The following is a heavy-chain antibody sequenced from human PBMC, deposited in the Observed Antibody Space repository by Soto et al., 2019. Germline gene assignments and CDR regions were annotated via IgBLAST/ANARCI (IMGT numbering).Heavy chain of an antibody. V-gene: IGHV3-33*01. CDR3: ARDADGDTIFGVVIIPSYGMDV. CDR1: GFTFSSYG. CDR2: IWYDGSNK. D-gene: IGHD3-3*01. J-gene: IGHJ6*02. Sequence: LRLSCAASGFTFSSYGMHWVRQAPGKGLEWVAVIWYDGSNKYYADSVKGRFTISRDNSKNTLYLQMNSLRAEDTAVYYCARDADGDTIFGVVIIPSYGMDVWGQGTTVTVSS.